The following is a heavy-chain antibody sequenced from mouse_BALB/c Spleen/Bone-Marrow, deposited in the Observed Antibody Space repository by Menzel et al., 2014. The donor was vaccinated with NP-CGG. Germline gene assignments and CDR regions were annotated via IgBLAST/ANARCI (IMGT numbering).Heavy chain of an antibody. V-gene: IGHV1-62-2*01. CDR2: FYPGSGSI. D-gene: IGHD1-1*02. Sequence: VKLVESGAGLVKPGASVKLSCKASGYTFTEYIIHWVKQRSGQGLEWIGWFYPGSGSIKYNEKFKDKATLTADKSSSTVYMELSRLTSEDSAVYFCARREGGGYFDYWGQGTTLTVSS. J-gene: IGHJ2*01. CDR3: ARREGGGYFDY. CDR1: GYTFTEYI.